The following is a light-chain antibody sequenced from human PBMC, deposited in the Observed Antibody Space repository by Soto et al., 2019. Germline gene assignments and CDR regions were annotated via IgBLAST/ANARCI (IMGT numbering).Light chain of an antibody. CDR2: HAS. Sequence: DIQMTQSPSTLSASIGDRVTITCRASQTINNWLAWYQQKPGKAPNLLIYHASNLETGVPSRFSGSAFGTEFPLPISSLQPDDFASYYCEHYNSYPWTFGQGTKVEIK. V-gene: IGKV1-5*01. CDR3: EHYNSYPWT. J-gene: IGKJ1*01. CDR1: QTINNW.